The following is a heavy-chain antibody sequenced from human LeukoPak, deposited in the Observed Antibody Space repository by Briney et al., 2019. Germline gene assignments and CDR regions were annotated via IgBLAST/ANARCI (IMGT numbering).Heavy chain of an antibody. J-gene: IGHJ4*02. CDR2: ISGSGGST. D-gene: IGHD3-22*01. V-gene: IGHV3-23*01. Sequence: GRSLRLSCAASGFTFSSYAMSWVRQAPGKGLEWVSAISGSGGSTYYADSVKGRFTISRDNSKNTLYLQMNSLRAEDTAVYYCAKGNMIVVVITMFDYWSQGTLVTVSS. CDR1: GFTFSSYA. CDR3: AKGNMIVVVITMFDY.